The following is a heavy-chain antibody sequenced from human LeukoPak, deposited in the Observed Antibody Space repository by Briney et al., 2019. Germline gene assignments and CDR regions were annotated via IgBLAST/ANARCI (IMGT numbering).Heavy chain of an antibody. Sequence: GGCLRLSCAASGFTFSSYSMNWVRQAPGKGLEWVSSISSSISYIYYADSVKGRFTISRDNAKNSLHLQMNSLRAEDTAVYYCARSGRDGYNGDAFDIWGKGTVVTISS. CDR1: GFTFSSYS. D-gene: IGHD5-24*01. CDR2: ISSSISYI. J-gene: IGHJ3*02. CDR3: ARSGRDGYNGDAFDI. V-gene: IGHV3-21*01.